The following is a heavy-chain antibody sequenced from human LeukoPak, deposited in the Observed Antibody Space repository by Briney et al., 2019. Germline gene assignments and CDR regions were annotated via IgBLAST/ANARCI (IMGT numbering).Heavy chain of an antibody. V-gene: IGHV3-33*01. J-gene: IGHJ3*02. CDR2: IWYDGSNK. CDR3: ARDQYCSSTSCYDRAFDI. CDR1: GFTFSSYG. D-gene: IGHD2-2*01. Sequence: GRSLRLSCAASGFTFSSYGMHWVRQAPGKRLEWVAVIWYDGSNKYYADSVKGRFTISRDNSKNTLYLQMNSLRAEDTAVYYCARDQYCSSTSCYDRAFDIWGQGTMVTVSS.